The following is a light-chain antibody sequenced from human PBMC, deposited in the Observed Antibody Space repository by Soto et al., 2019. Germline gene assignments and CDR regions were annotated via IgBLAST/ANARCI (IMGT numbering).Light chain of an antibody. J-gene: IGKJ3*01. V-gene: IGKV1-8*01. Sequence: AIRMTQSPSSLSASTGDRVTITCRASQGISSYLAWYQQKPGKAPKLLIYAASTLQSGVTSRFSGSASETDFTLTISCLQSEDFATYYCQQYYSDPGTFGPENKVDIK. CDR3: QQYYSDPGT. CDR1: QGISSY. CDR2: AAS.